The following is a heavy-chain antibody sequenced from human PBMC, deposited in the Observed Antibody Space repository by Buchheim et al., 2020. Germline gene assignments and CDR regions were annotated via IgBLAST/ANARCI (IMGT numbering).Heavy chain of an antibody. V-gene: IGHV1-2*02. Sequence: QVQLVQSGAEVKKPGASVNVSCKASGYTLTGYYIHWVRQAPGQGLDWMGWINIYSGDTSYDQKFQGRVTMTRDTSVTTAHMGLIGLTSDDTAVYYCVREGSLTTSGYNHWGQGT. D-gene: IGHD3-22*01. J-gene: IGHJ5*02. CDR1: GYTLTGYY. CDR2: INIYSGDT. CDR3: VREGSLTTSGYNH.